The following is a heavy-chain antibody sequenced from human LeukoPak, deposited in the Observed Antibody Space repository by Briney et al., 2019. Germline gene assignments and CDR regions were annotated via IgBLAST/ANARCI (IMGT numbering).Heavy chain of an antibody. CDR3: ARDIGSGLGYFDY. J-gene: IGHJ4*02. CDR1: GGSISSYY. Sequence: SETLSLTCIVSGGSISSYYWSWIRQPPGKGLEGIGYIYYSGSTNYNPSLKSRVTISVDTSKNQFSLKLSSVTAADTAVYYCARDIGSGLGYFDYWGQGTLVTVSS. CDR2: IYYSGST. V-gene: IGHV4-59*01. D-gene: IGHD3-10*01.